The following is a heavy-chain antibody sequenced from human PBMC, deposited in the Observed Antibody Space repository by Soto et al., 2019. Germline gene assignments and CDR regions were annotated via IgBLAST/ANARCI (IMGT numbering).Heavy chain of an antibody. CDR1: GDTFSFYT. J-gene: IGHJ1*01. D-gene: IGHD3-16*01. V-gene: IGHV1-69*02. CDR2: INPLLSMS. CDR3: GTSYGTGFLAFAA. Sequence: QVQLVQSGAEVKKPGSSVKVSCKASGDTFSFYTINWVRQAPGLGLEWVGRINPLLSMSNYAQKFQGRVTMTANRATITAYMELVRRRSKGTPRYSLGTSYGTGFLAFAAWGQGALVSSSS.